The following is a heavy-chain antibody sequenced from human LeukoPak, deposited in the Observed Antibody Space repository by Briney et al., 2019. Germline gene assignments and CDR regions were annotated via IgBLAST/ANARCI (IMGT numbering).Heavy chain of an antibody. J-gene: IGHJ4*02. CDR2: ISPSGDIT. D-gene: IGHD3-10*01. CDR1: GFTFSKHG. CDR3: AKDDAWLRFGE. V-gene: IGHV3-23*01. Sequence: GGSLRLSCAASGFTFSKHGMDWVRQAPGKGLEWVSGISPSGDITYYADSVKSRFTISRDNSKNTVYLEVISPTAEDTAVYYCAKDDAWLRFGEWSQGTLVTVSS.